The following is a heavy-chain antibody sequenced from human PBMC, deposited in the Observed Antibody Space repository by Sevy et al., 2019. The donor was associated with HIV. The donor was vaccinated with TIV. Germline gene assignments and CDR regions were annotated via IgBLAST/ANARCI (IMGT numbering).Heavy chain of an antibody. V-gene: IGHV1-69*06. J-gene: IGHJ4*02. D-gene: IGHD4-17*01. Sequence: ASVKVSCKASGGTFSSYAISWVRQAPGQGLEWMGGIIPIFGTANYAQKFQGRVTITADKSTSTAYMGLSSLRSEGTAVYYCASSEHDYGGILFDYWGQGTLVTVSS. CDR1: GGTFSSYA. CDR3: ASSEHDYGGILFDY. CDR2: IIPIFGTA.